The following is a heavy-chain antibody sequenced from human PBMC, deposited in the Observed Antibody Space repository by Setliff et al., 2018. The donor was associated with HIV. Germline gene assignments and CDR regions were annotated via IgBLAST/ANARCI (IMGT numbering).Heavy chain of an antibody. V-gene: IGHV1-18*01. CDR2: ISAYNGNT. Sequence: ASVKVSCKASGYTFASYGLSWVRQAPGQGLEWVGWISAYNGNTNYAQKLQGRVTMTTDTSTSTAYMELRSLRSDDTAVYYCARINDYGGNEGYFDYWGQGTLVTVSS. J-gene: IGHJ4*02. CDR3: ARINDYGGNEGYFDY. D-gene: IGHD4-17*01. CDR1: GYTFASYG.